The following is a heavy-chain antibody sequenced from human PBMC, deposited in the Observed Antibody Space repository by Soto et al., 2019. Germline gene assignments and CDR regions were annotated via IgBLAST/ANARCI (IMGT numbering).Heavy chain of an antibody. CDR2: IYYSGST. J-gene: IGHJ4*02. CDR1: GGSISSSSYY. CDR3: ARLVHYDFWSGYYPYYFDY. V-gene: IGHV4-39*01. D-gene: IGHD3-3*01. Sequence: QLQLQESGPGLVKPSETLSLTCTVSGGSISSSSYYWGWIRQPPGKGLEWIGSIYYSGSTYYNPSLKSRVTISVDTSKNQFSLKLSSVTAGDTAVYYCARLVHYDFWSGYYPYYFDYWGRGTLVTVSS.